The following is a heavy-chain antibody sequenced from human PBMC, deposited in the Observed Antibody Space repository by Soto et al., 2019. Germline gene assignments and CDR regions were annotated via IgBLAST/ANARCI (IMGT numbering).Heavy chain of an antibody. V-gene: IGHV1-46*01. J-gene: IGHJ3*02. CDR3: ARDIGTRIYYYDSSGPRDDAFDI. D-gene: IGHD3-22*01. CDR2: INPSGGST. Sequence: ASVKVSCKASGYTFTSYYMHWVRQAPGQGLEWMGIINPSGGSTSYAQKFQGGVTMTRDTSTSTVYMELSSLRSEDTAVYYCARDIGTRIYYYDSSGPRDDAFDIWGQGTMVTVS. CDR1: GYTFTSYY.